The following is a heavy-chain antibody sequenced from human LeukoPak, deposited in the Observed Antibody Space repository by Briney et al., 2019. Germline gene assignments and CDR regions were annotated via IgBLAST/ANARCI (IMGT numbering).Heavy chain of an antibody. CDR2: IKRKADGGTP. CDR3: ITEPHDYGDFTFGY. J-gene: IGHJ4*02. Sequence: GGSLRLSCAASGFTFSDTWMTWVRQAAGKGLEWVGRIKRKADGGTPDYAAPVAGRFTISRDDSTNTLSPQMSSLKAEDTALYFCITEPHDYGDFTFGYWGQGTLVTVSS. V-gene: IGHV3-15*01. D-gene: IGHD4-17*01. CDR1: GFTFSDTW.